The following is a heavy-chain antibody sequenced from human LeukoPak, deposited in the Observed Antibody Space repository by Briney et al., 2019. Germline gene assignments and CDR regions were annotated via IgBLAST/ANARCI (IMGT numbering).Heavy chain of an antibody. CDR2: VDHSGST. V-gene: IGHV4-38-2*02. CDR3: ARELRITMVRGVTVYMDV. Sequence: SETLSLTCTVSGYSISSGYYWGWIRQPPGKGLEWIGSVDHSGSTYYNPSLKSRVTISVDTSKNQFSLKLSSVTAADTAVYYCARELRITMVRGVTVYMDVWGKGTTVTVSS. J-gene: IGHJ6*03. CDR1: GYSISSGYY. D-gene: IGHD3-10*01.